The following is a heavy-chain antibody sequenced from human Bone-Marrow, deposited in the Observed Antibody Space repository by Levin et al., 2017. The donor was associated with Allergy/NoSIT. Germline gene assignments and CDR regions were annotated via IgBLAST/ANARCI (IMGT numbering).Heavy chain of an antibody. CDR3: ARAPSKINGLDV. CDR2: INPNSGGT. D-gene: IGHD3-16*01. Sequence: GESLKISCKASGYPFIGYYMHWVRQAPGQGLEWMGWINPNSGGTNYAQKYQGRVTMTRDTSISTAHMELNSLTYEDTAVYYCARAPSKINGLDVWGPGTTVTVAS. J-gene: IGHJ6*02. CDR1: GYPFIGYY. V-gene: IGHV1-2*02.